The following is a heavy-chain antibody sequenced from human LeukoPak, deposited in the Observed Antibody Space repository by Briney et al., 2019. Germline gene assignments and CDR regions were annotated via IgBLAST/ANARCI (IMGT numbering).Heavy chain of an antibody. V-gene: IGHV3-11*01. D-gene: IGHD6-19*01. CDR1: GFTFSDYY. J-gene: IGHJ4*02. CDR3: ARVTYDSGWYYSGDY. CDR2: ISSSGSTI. Sequence: GGSLRLSCTASGFTFSDYYMSWIRQAPGKGLEWVSYISSSGSTIYYADSVKGRFTISRDNAKNSLYLQLNSLRAEDTAVYYCARVTYDSGWYYSGDYWGQGTLVTVSS.